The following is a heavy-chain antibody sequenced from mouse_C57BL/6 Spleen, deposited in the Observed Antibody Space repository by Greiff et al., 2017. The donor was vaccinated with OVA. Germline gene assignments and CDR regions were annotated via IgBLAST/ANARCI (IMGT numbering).Heavy chain of an antibody. CDR3: ARHSDYAMDY. V-gene: IGHV1-22*01. Sequence: EVKLQESGPELVKPGASVKMSCKASGYTFTDYNMHWVKQSHGKSLEWIGYINPNNGGTSYNQKFKGKATLTVNKSSSTAYMELRSLTSEDSAVYYCARHSDYAMDYWGQGTSVTVSS. CDR2: INPNNGGT. J-gene: IGHJ4*01. CDR1: GYTFTDYN.